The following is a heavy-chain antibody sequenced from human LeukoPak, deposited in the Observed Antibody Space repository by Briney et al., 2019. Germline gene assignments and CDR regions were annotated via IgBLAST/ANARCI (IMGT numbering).Heavy chain of an antibody. J-gene: IGHJ3*02. D-gene: IGHD3-10*01. CDR3: ARVGSMVRGVIITADAFDI. Sequence: GASVKVSCKASGYTFTSYYMHWVRQAPGQGLEWMGGIIPIFGTANYAQKFQGRVTITADESTSTAYMELSSLRSEDTAVYYCARVGSMVRGVIITADAFDIWGQGTMVTVSS. CDR2: IIPIFGTA. V-gene: IGHV1-69*13. CDR1: GYTFTSYY.